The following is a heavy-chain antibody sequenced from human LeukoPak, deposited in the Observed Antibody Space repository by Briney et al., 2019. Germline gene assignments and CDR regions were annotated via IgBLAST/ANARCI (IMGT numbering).Heavy chain of an antibody. J-gene: IGHJ3*02. CDR1: GYTFTSYY. V-gene: IGHV1-46*01. Sequence: GASVKVSCKASGYTFTSYYMHWVRQAPGQGLEWMGIINPSGGSTSYAQKFQGRVTMTRDTSTSTVYMELSSLRSEDTAVYYCARDNDSSGYLPLGAFDIWGQGTMVTVSS. CDR2: INPSGGST. D-gene: IGHD3-22*01. CDR3: ARDNDSSGYLPLGAFDI.